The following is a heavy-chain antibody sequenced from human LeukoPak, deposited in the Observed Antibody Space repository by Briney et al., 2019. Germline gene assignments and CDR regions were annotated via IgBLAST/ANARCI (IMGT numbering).Heavy chain of an antibody. CDR2: VYTDGSST. CDR1: GFTFSGYA. J-gene: IGHJ5*02. CDR3: ARTFGSGRYPGDWFDP. D-gene: IGHD6-19*01. V-gene: IGHV3-74*01. Sequence: GGSLRLSCEASGFTFSGYAMSWVRQGPGKGLEWVSRVYTDGSSTTYADSVKGRFTISRDNAKNTLYLQMSSLRAEDTAVYYCARTFGSGRYPGDWFDPWGQGTLVTVSS.